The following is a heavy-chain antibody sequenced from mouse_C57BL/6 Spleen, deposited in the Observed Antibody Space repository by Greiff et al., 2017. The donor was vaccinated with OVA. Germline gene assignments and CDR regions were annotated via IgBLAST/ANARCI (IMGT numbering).Heavy chain of an antibody. CDR1: GYAFSSSW. V-gene: IGHV1-64*01. J-gene: IGHJ2*01. CDR2: IHPNSGST. D-gene: IGHD3-1*01. CDR3: ARGGGYRAFDY. Sequence: QVQLQQSGPELVKPGASVKISCKASGYAFSSSWMNWVKQRPGKGLEWIGMIHPNSGSTNYNEKFKSKATLTVDKSSSTAYMQLSSLTSEDSAVYYCARGGGYRAFDYWGQGTTLTVSS.